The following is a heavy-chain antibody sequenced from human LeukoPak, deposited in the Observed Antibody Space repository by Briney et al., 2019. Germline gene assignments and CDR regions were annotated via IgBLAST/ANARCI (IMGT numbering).Heavy chain of an antibody. J-gene: IGHJ4*02. CDR2: ISYDGSNK. CDR3: AKNVLRFLEWLFDY. Sequence: GGSLRLSCAASGFTFSSYGMHWVRQAPGKGLEWVAVISYDGSNKYYADSVKGRFTISRDNSKNMLYLQMNSLRAEDTAVYYCAKNVLRFLEWLFDYWGQGTLVTVSS. CDR1: GFTFSSYG. D-gene: IGHD3-3*01. V-gene: IGHV3-30*18.